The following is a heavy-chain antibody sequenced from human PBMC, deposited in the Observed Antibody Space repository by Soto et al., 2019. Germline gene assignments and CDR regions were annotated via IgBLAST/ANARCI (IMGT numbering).Heavy chain of an antibody. CDR3: AKYYYGSGSYYKALGGMDV. J-gene: IGHJ6*02. CDR1: GFTFSSYA. Sequence: GGSLRLSCAASGFTFSSYAMSWVRQAPGKGLEWVSAISGSGGSTYYADSVKGRFTISRDNSKNTLYLQMNSLRAEDTAVYYCAKYYYGSGSYYKALGGMDVWGQGTTVTVSS. V-gene: IGHV3-23*01. D-gene: IGHD3-10*01. CDR2: ISGSGGST.